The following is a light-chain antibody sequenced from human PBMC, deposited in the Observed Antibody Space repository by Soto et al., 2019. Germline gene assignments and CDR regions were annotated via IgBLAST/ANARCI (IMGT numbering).Light chain of an antibody. V-gene: IGKV3-20*01. CDR2: AAS. Sequence: EIVLTQSPGTLSLSPGERATLSCRASQSVSSYYLAWYQQKPGQAPRLLIYAASSSATGIPDRFSGGGSGTDFTLTISSLEPEDSAVYYCQQCGSSPWTFGQGTKV. CDR3: QQCGSSPWT. J-gene: IGKJ1*01. CDR1: QSVSSYY.